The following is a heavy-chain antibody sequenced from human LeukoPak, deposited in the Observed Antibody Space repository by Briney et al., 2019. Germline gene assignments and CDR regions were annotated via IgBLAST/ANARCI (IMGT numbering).Heavy chain of an antibody. D-gene: IGHD3-16*02. V-gene: IGHV4-34*01. CDR3: ARLRGTYDYVWGSYRFGAFDI. Sequence: PSETLSLTCAVYGGSFSGYYWSWIRQPPGKGLEWIGEINHSGSTNYNPSLKSRVTISVDTSKNQFSLKLSSVTAADTAVYYCARLRGTYDYVWGSYRFGAFDIWGQGTMVTVSS. CDR2: INHSGST. J-gene: IGHJ3*02. CDR1: GGSFSGYY.